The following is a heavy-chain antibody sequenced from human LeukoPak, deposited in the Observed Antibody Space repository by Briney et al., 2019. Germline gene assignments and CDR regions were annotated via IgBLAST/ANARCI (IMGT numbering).Heavy chain of an antibody. V-gene: IGHV3-21*01. Sequence: SGGSLRLSCAASGFTFSSYSMNWVRQAPGKGLEWVSSISSSSSYIYYADSVKGRFTISRDNAKNSLYLQMNSLRAEDTAVYYCARQSITMTQYYFEYWGQGTLVTVSS. J-gene: IGHJ4*02. CDR2: ISSSSSYI. CDR3: ARQSITMTQYYFEY. D-gene: IGHD3-22*01. CDR1: GFTFSSYS.